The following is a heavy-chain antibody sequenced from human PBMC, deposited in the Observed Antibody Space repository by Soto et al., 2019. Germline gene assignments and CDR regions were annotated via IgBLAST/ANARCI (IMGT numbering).Heavy chain of an antibody. D-gene: IGHD1-7*01. V-gene: IGHV4-31*03. CDR1: GGSISSGGYY. CDR3: ARIDGITGTEWFDP. Sequence: SETLSLTCTVSGGSISSGGYYWIWIRQHPGKGLEWIGYIYYSGSTYYNPSLKSRVTISVDTSKNQFSLKLSSVTAADTAVYYCARIDGITGTEWFDPWGQGTLVTVSS. J-gene: IGHJ5*02. CDR2: IYYSGST.